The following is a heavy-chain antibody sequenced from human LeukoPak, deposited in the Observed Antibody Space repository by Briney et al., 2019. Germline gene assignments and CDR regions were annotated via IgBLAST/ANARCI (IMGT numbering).Heavy chain of an antibody. CDR1: GFTFSSYW. CDR2: INSDGSST. Sequence: GGSLRLSCAASGFTFSSYWMHWVRQAPGKGLVWVSRINSDGSSTSYADSVKGRFTISRDNAKNSLYLQMNSLRAEDTALYYCAKDQYYYDSSGLDYWGQGTLVTVSS. D-gene: IGHD3-22*01. CDR3: AKDQYYYDSSGLDY. J-gene: IGHJ4*02. V-gene: IGHV3-74*01.